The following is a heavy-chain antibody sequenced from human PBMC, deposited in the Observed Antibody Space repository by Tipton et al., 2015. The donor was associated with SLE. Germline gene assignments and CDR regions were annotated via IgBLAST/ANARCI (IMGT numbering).Heavy chain of an antibody. CDR3: ARRGYKSWYFDL. V-gene: IGHV3-9*01. CDR2: ISWNSDTM. Sequence: AVSGFMFDDYAMHWVRQIPGKGLEWVSGISWNSDTMAYADSVKGRFTISRDNAKSSLYLQMTSLRTEDTAFYYCARRGYKSWYFDLWGRGALVTVSS. D-gene: IGHD5-24*01. CDR1: GFMFDDYA. J-gene: IGHJ2*01.